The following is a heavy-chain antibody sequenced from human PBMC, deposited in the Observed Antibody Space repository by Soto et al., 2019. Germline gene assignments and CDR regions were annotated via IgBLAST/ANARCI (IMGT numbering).Heavy chain of an antibody. CDR1: GGSFSGYY. CDR2: INHSGST. J-gene: IGHJ6*02. Sequence: SETLSLTCAVYGGSFSGYYWSWIRQPPGKGLEWIGEINHSGSTNYNPSLKSRVTISVDTSKNQFSLKLSSVTAADTAVYYCARGRGAPKDSSGYIPLGYYYGMDVWGQGTTVTVSS. CDR3: ARGRGAPKDSSGYIPLGYYYGMDV. V-gene: IGHV4-34*01. D-gene: IGHD3-22*01.